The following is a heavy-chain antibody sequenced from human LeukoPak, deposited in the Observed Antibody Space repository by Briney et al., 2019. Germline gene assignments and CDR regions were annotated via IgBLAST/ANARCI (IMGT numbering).Heavy chain of an antibody. Sequence: GASVKVSCKASGYTFTDYYLYWVRQAPGQGLECMGWLNPNIGATNYAQKFQGRVTMTRDTSINTAYMELRSLSSDDTAVYYCARTGENSGYDYFDSWGQGTLVTVSS. CDR2: LNPNIGAT. CDR1: GYTFTDYY. D-gene: IGHD5-12*01. J-gene: IGHJ4*02. CDR3: ARTGENSGYDYFDS. V-gene: IGHV1-2*02.